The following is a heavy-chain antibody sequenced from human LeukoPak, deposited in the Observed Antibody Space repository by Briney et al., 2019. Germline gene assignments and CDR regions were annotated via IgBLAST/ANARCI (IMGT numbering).Heavy chain of an antibody. CDR1: GFTFSNAW. J-gene: IGHJ6*02. CDR2: IKSKTDGGTT. V-gene: IGHV3-15*01. Sequence: GGSLRLSCAASGFTFSNAWMSWVRQAPGKGLEWVGRIKSKTDGGTTDYAAPVKGRFTISRDDSKNTLYLQMNSLKTEDTAVYYCTNVGSGSYMYYYYGMDVWGQGTTVTVSS. CDR3: TNVGSGSYMYYYYGMDV. D-gene: IGHD3-10*01.